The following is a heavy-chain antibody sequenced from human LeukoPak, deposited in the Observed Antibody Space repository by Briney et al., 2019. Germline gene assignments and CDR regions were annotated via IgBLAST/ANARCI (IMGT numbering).Heavy chain of an antibody. CDR2: NSAYNGNT. CDR3: ARGEYSSGWPAPGYGMDV. J-gene: IGHJ6*04. Sequence: ASVKVSCKASGYTFTSYGISWVRQAPGQGLEWMGWNSAYNGNTNYAQKLQGRVTMTTDTSTSTAYMELRSLRSDDTAVYYCARGEYSSGWPAPGYGMDVWGKGTTVTVSS. CDR1: GYTFTSYG. D-gene: IGHD6-19*01. V-gene: IGHV1-18*04.